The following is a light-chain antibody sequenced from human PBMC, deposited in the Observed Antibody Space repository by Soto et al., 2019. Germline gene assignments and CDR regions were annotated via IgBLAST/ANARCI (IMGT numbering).Light chain of an antibody. Sequence: DIQMTQSPSSLSASVGDRVTITCRASQSISSYLNWYQQKPGKAPKVLIYAASSLQSGVPSRFSGIGSGTDFTLSISSLQPEDFATYYCQQSYSGPLTFGVGTKGEIK. CDR1: QSISSY. J-gene: IGKJ4*01. V-gene: IGKV1-39*01. CDR2: AAS. CDR3: QQSYSGPLT.